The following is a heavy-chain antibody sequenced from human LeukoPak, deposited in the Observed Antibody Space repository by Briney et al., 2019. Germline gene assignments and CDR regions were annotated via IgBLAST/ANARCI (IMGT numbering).Heavy chain of an antibody. CDR3: ARGGGPYSGSYVDI. D-gene: IGHD1-26*01. V-gene: IGHV4-30-4*07. CDR1: GGSISSGGYS. CDR2: IYYSGST. J-gene: IGHJ3*02. Sequence: SSQTLSLTCAVSGGSISSGGYSWSWIRQPPGKGLEWIGYIYYSGSTNYNPSLKSRVTISVDTSKNQFSLKLSSVTAADTAVYYCARGGGPYSGSYVDIWGQGTMVTVSS.